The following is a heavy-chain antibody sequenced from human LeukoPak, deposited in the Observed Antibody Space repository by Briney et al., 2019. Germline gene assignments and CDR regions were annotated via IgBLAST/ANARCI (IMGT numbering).Heavy chain of an antibody. J-gene: IGHJ3*02. CDR1: GGSFSGYY. V-gene: IGHV4-34*01. D-gene: IGHD3-3*01. CDR2: INHSGST. Sequence: PSETLSLTCAVYGGSFSGYYWSWIRQPPGKGLEWIGEINHSGSTNYNPSLKSRVTISVDTSKNQFSLKLSSVTAADTAVYYCARVQVPYYDFWSGYSYGAFDIWGQGTMVTVSS. CDR3: ARVQVPYYDFWSGYSYGAFDI.